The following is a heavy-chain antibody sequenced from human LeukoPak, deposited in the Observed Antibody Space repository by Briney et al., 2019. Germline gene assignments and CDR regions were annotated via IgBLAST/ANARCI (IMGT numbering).Heavy chain of an antibody. V-gene: IGHV3-48*03. Sequence: GGSLRLSCAASGFTFSSYEMNWVRQAPGKGLEWVSYISSSGSTIYYADSVKGRFTISRDNAKNSLYLQMNSLRAEDTAVYYCAREGGSGSPTGDAFDIWGQGTMVTVSP. CDR1: GFTFSSYE. CDR3: AREGGSGSPTGDAFDI. D-gene: IGHD3-10*01. J-gene: IGHJ3*02. CDR2: ISSSGSTI.